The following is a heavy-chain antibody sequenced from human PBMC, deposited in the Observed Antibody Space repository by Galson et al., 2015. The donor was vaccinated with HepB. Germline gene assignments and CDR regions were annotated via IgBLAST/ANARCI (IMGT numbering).Heavy chain of an antibody. V-gene: IGHV1-69*02. J-gene: IGHJ4*02. Sequence: SVKVSCKASGGTFSSYTISWVRQAPGQGLEWMGRIIPILGIANYAQKFQGRVTITADKSTSTAYMELSSLRSEDTAVYYCARGLRYGGYVFSGWGQGTLVTVSS. CDR2: IIPILGIA. CDR1: GGTFSSYT. CDR3: ARGLRYGGYVFSG. D-gene: IGHD5-12*01.